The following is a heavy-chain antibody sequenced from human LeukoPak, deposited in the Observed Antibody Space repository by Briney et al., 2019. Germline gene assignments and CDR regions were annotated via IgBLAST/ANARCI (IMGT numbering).Heavy chain of an antibody. CDR3: ATRVRDDYGDYGSHWFDP. CDR1: GGTFSSYA. V-gene: IGHV1-69*13. J-gene: IGHJ5*02. D-gene: IGHD4-17*01. Sequence: GASVKVSCKASGGTFSSYAISWVRQAPGQGLEWMGGIIPIFGTANYAQKFQGRVTIIADESTSTAYMELSSLRSEDTAVYHCATRVRDDYGDYGSHWFDPWGQGTLVTVSS. CDR2: IIPIFGTA.